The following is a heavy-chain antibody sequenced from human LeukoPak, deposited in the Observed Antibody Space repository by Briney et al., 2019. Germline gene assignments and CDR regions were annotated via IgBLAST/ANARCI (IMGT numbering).Heavy chain of an antibody. J-gene: IGHJ6*02. CDR1: GFTFSSCA. V-gene: IGHV3-30*18. CDR3: AKDDKNYQLLYFGYMDV. Sequence: PGGSLRLSCATSGFTFSSCAMHWVRQAPGKGLEWVAVIPYDGSSKYYADSVKGRLTISRDNSKNTLYLQMNSLRAEDTAVYCCAKDDKNYQLLYFGYMDVWGQGTTVTVSS. CDR2: IPYDGSSK. D-gene: IGHD2-2*02.